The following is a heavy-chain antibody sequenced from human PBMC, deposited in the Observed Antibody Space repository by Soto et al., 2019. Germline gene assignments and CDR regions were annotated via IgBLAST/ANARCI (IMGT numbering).Heavy chain of an antibody. Sequence: SETLSLTCTVSGDSITYYYWSWIRQSPEKGLEWIGYIYYSGSTNYNPSLKSRVTISVDTSKNQFSLKLSSVTAADTAVYYCARVNLDCVTGMDVWGQGTTVTVSS. CDR1: GDSITYYY. D-gene: IGHD2-21*02. J-gene: IGHJ6*02. CDR2: IYYSGST. CDR3: ARVNLDCVTGMDV. V-gene: IGHV4-59*08.